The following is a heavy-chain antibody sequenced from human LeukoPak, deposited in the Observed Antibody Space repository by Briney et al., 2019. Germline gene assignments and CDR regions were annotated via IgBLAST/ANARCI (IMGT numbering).Heavy chain of an antibody. CDR3: ARTRGTTVFFDY. Sequence: GRSLRLSCAASGFTFDDYAMHWVRQAPGKGLEWVSGISWNSGSIGYADSVKGRFTISRDNAKNSLYLQMNSLRAEDTAVYYCARTRGTTVFFDYWGQGTLVTVSS. D-gene: IGHD4-11*01. CDR1: GFTFDDYA. V-gene: IGHV3-9*01. J-gene: IGHJ4*02. CDR2: ISWNSGSI.